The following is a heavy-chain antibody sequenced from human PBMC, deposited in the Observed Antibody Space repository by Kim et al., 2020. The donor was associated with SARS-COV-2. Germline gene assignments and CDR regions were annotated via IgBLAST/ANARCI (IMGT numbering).Heavy chain of an antibody. J-gene: IGHJ6*02. CDR1: GFTVSSNY. Sequence: GGSLRLSCAASGFTVSSNYMSWVRQAPGKGLEWVSVIYSGGSTYYADSVKGRFTISRDNSKNTLYLQMNSLRAEDTAVYYCARDRDRGSGSSLIGGMDVWGQGTTVTVSS. CDR2: IYSGGST. CDR3: ARDRDRGSGSSLIGGMDV. D-gene: IGHD3-10*01. V-gene: IGHV3-53*01.